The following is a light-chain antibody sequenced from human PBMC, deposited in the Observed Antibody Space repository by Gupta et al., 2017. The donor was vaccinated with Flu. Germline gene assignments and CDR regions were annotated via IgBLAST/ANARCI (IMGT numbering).Light chain of an antibody. V-gene: IGKV6-21*01. J-gene: IGKJ1*01. CDR3: HQSSDLPWT. CDR2: YAS. CDR1: QNIGGA. Sequence: EIVLNQSPDFQSVTPKEKVTITCRASQNIGGALHWYQQKPDQSPKVLIKYASQSFSGVPSRFSGSGSGTDFTLTINGLETEDAATYYCHQSSDLPWTFGQGTKVEIK.